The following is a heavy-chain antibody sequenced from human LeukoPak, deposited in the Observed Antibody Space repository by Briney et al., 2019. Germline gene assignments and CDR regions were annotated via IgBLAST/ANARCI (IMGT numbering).Heavy chain of an antibody. CDR2: IIPIFGTA. J-gene: IGHJ6*03. CDR1: GGTFSSYA. V-gene: IGHV1-69*05. Sequence: GSSVKVSCKASGGTFSSYAISWVRQAPGQGLEWMGGIIPIFGTANYAQKFQGRVTITTDVSTSTAYMELSSLRSEDTAVYYCASTPDYYYYYMDVWGKGTTVTVSS. CDR3: ASTPDYYYYYMDV.